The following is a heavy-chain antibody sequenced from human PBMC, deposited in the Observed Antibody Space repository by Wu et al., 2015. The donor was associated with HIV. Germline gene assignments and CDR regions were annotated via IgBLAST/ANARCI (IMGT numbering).Heavy chain of an antibody. Sequence: QVQLVQSGAEVKKPGSSVKVSCKASGGTFSSYAISWVRQAPGQGLEWMGGIIPIFGTANYAQKFQGRVTITTDESTSTAYMELSSLRSEDTAVYYCARGAYYDYFDLVTPPRGPGGSFDIVGTKGQWSTVSS. CDR1: GGTFSSYA. CDR2: IIPIFGTA. V-gene: IGHV1-69*05. CDR3: ARGAYYDYFDLVTPPRGPGGSFDI. D-gene: IGHD3-9*01. J-gene: IGHJ3*02.